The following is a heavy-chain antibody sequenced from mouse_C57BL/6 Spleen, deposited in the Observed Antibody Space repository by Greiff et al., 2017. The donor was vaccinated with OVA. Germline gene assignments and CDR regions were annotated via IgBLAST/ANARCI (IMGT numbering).Heavy chain of an antibody. CDR2: ISSGSSTI. D-gene: IGHD2-5*01. J-gene: IGHJ4*01. Sequence: EVMLVESGGGLVKPGGSLKLSCAASGFTFSDYGMHWVRQAPEKGLEWVAYISSGSSTIYYADTVKGRFTISRDNAKNTLFLQMTSLRSEDTAMYYCAREIVNYYAMDYWGQGTSVTVSS. CDR1: GFTFSDYG. CDR3: AREIVNYYAMDY. V-gene: IGHV5-17*01.